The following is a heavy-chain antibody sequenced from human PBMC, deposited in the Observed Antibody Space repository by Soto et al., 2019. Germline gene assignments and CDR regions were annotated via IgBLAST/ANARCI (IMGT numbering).Heavy chain of an antibody. V-gene: IGHV1-69*13. CDR2: IIPIFGTA. CDR1: GGTFSSYA. J-gene: IGHJ4*02. CDR3: ASFPLVGYDFWSGPLDY. Sequence: ASVKVSCKASGGTFSSYAISWVRQAPGQGLEWMGGIIPIFGTANYAQKFQGRVTITADESTSTAYMELSSLRSEDTAVYYCASFPLVGYDFWSGPLDYWGQGTLVTVSS. D-gene: IGHD3-3*01.